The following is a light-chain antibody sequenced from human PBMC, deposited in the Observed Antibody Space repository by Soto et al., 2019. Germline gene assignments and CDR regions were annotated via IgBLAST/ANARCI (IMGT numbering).Light chain of an antibody. J-gene: IGLJ1*01. CDR2: LEGSGSY. Sequence: QSVLTQSSSASASLGSSVKLTCTLSSGHSSNIIAWHQQQPGKAPRYLMKLEGSGSYIKGSGVPDRFSGSSSGADRYLTISILQFEDEADYYCETWDSNTYVFGTGTKLTVL. CDR3: ETWDSNTYV. V-gene: IGLV4-60*02. CDR1: SGHSSNI.